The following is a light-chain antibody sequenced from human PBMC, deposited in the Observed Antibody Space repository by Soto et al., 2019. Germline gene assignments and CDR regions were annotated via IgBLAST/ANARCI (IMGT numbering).Light chain of an antibody. V-gene: IGKV3-20*01. CDR2: HAS. J-gene: IGKJ2*01. Sequence: PGERATLSCRPSQSVTSSYLAWYQQKPGQAPRLLIYHASTRVAGIPDRFSGSGSGRDFTLTISRLEPEDFAVYYCQQYANSPQTFGQGTKLEIK. CDR3: QQYANSPQT. CDR1: QSVTSSY.